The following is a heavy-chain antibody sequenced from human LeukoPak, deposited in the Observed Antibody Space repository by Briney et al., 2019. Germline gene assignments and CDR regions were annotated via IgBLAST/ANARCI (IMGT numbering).Heavy chain of an antibody. Sequence: GGSLRLSCAASGFTFSSYSMNWVRQVPGKGLEWVSSISSSSSYIYYADSVKGRFTISRDNAKNSLYLQMNSLRAEDTAVYYCARGLDIVVVVPSASFGYWGQETLVTVSS. CDR3: ARGLDIVVVVPSASFGY. J-gene: IGHJ4*02. D-gene: IGHD2-2*03. CDR1: GFTFSSYS. CDR2: ISSSSSYI. V-gene: IGHV3-21*01.